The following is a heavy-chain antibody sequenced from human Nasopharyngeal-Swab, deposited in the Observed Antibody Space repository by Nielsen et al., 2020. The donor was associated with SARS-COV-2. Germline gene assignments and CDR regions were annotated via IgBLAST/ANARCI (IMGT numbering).Heavy chain of an antibody. CDR3: ARVVAVAGTRRYFDY. CDR2: IYYSGST. D-gene: IGHD6-19*01. V-gene: IGHV4-39*01. J-gene: IGHJ4*02. Sequence: PEKGLEWIGSIYYSGSTYYNPSLKSRVTISVDTSKNQFSLKLSSVTAADTAVYYCARVVAVAGTRRYFDYWGQGTLVTVSS.